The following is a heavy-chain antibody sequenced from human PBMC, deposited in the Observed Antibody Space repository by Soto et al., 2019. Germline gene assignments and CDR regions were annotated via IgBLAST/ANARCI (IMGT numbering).Heavy chain of an antibody. CDR3: ARLEGLATISYYFDY. CDR1: GDSINSDNYY. Sequence: SETLSLTCSVSGDSINSDNYYWGWIRQPPGKGLEWVGSIYYRGNTYYNPSLKTRVTISLDKSKSQFSLKLNSVTAADSAVYFCARLEGLATISYYFDYWGQGTLVTVSS. CDR2: IYYRGNT. V-gene: IGHV4-39*01. D-gene: IGHD3-9*01. J-gene: IGHJ4*02.